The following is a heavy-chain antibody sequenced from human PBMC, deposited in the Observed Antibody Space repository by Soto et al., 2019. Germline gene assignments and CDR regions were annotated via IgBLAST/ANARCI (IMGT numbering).Heavy chain of an antibody. CDR2: ICFDGSNK. CDR3: ARVFYDYSNYFGPSYYYYGMDV. D-gene: IGHD4-4*01. V-gene: IGHV3-33*01. CDR1: GFTFSSYG. Sequence: GGSLRLSCAASGFTFSSYGMHWVRQAPGKGLEWVAVICFDGSNKYFADSVKGRFTISRDNSKNTLYLQMNSLRAEDTAVYYCARVFYDYSNYFGPSYYYYGMDVWGQGTTVTVSS. J-gene: IGHJ6*02.